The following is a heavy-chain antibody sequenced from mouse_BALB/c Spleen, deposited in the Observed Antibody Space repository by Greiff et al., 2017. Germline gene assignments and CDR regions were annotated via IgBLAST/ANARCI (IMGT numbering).Heavy chain of an antibody. CDR2: ISSGGSYT. V-gene: IGHV5-9-4*01. D-gene: IGHD1-1*01. CDR3: ARGYGSSHEGYFDY. CDR1: GFTFSSYA. J-gene: IGHJ2*01. Sequence: EVKLVESGGGLVKPGGSLKLSCAASGFTFSSYAMSWVRQSPEKRLEWVAEISSGGSYTYYPDTVTGRFTISIDNAKNTLYLEMSSLRSEDTAMYYCARGYGSSHEGYFDYWGQGTTLTVSS.